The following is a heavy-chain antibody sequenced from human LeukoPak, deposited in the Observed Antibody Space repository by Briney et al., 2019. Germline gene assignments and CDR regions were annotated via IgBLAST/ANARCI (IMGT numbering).Heavy chain of an antibody. Sequence: ASVKVSCKASGYTFTGYHIHWVRQAPGQGLEWMGWINPKSGGTNYAQKFEGRVTMTRDTSISTAYMELSRLRSDDTAVYYCARVSEIDYWGQGTLVTVSS. V-gene: IGHV1-2*02. CDR2: INPKSGGT. J-gene: IGHJ4*02. CDR1: GYTFTGYH. CDR3: ARVSEIDY. D-gene: IGHD5/OR15-5a*01.